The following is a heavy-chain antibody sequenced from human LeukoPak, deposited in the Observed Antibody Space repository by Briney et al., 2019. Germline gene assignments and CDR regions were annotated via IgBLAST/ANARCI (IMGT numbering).Heavy chain of an antibody. CDR3: ARDSMAAAGNSYYYGLDV. CDR1: GVTFSNYA. J-gene: IGHJ6*02. V-gene: IGHV3-30-3*01. Sequence: PGGSLRLSCAASGVTFSNYAMHWVRQAPGKGLEWVAVISYDGSNKHYADSVKGRFTISRDNSKNTLYLQMTSLRAEDTAVYYCARDSMAAAGNSYYYGLDVWGQGTTVTVSS. CDR2: ISYDGSNK. D-gene: IGHD6-13*01.